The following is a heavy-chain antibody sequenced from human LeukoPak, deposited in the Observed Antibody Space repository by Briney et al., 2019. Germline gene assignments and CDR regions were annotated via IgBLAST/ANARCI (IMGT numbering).Heavy chain of an antibody. Sequence: GGSLRLSCTTSGFSFTSYAMSWVRQAPGKGLEWVSAISGSGGSTYYADSVKGRFTISRDNSKNTLYLQMNSLRAEDTAVYYCAKASLEWPDFAYWGQGTLVTVSS. CDR2: ISGSGGST. CDR3: AKASLEWPDFAY. J-gene: IGHJ4*02. V-gene: IGHV3-23*01. CDR1: GFSFTSYA. D-gene: IGHD3-3*01.